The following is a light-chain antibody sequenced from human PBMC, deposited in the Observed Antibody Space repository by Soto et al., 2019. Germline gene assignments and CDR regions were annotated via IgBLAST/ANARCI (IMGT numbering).Light chain of an antibody. Sequence: QSVLTQPPSVSGTPGQGVTISCSGGTSNIGTYTVNWYQQLPGTAPKVLIYGDNQRPSGVAYRFSGSKSGTSASLAISGLQSEAEADYYCAAWDDSLNGVVFGGGTKLTVL. CDR1: TSNIGTYT. J-gene: IGLJ2*01. CDR2: GDN. CDR3: AAWDDSLNGVV. V-gene: IGLV1-44*01.